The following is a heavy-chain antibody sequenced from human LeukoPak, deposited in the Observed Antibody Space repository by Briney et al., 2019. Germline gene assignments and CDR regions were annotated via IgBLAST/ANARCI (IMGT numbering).Heavy chain of an antibody. V-gene: IGHV3-23*01. CDR2: ISGSGGTT. J-gene: IGHJ4*02. CDR3: AKDVPGYSYGTFDY. Sequence: GGSLRLSCAASGFTFSSYAMSWVRQAPGKGREWVSAISGSGGTTYYADSVKGRFTISRDNSKNTLYLQMNSLRAEDTAVYYCAKDVPGYSYGTFDYWGQGTLVTVSS. CDR1: GFTFSSYA. D-gene: IGHD5-18*01.